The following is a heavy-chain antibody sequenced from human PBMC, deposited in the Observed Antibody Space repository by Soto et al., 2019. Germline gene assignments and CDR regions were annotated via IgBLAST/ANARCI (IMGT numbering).Heavy chain of an antibody. CDR2: ISTYNENM. CDR1: GSTFTSNG. D-gene: IGHD5-18*01. Sequence: GASVKVSCKVSGSTFTSNGIGWVRQAPGQGLEWLGWISTYNENMDSVPKLEDRLTMTTDRSTTTAYMELRNLESDDTALYYCGYVGGYSTGDYSFDLWGQGTPVTVSS. V-gene: IGHV1-18*04. J-gene: IGHJ4*02. CDR3: GYVGGYSTGDYSFDL.